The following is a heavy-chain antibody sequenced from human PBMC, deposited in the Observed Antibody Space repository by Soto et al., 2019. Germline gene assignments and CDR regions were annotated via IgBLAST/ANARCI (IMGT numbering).Heavy chain of an antibody. V-gene: IGHV3-66*01. J-gene: IGHJ6*03. CDR2: IYSGGST. CDR3: ARGCSGGSCPSYYYYMDV. D-gene: IGHD2-15*01. CDR1: GFTVSSNY. Sequence: GGSLRLSCAASGFTVSSNYMSWVRQAPGKGLEWVSVIYSGGSTYYADSVKGRLTISRDNSKNTLYRQMNSLRAEDTVVYYCARGCSGGSCPSYYYYMDVWGKGTTVTVSS.